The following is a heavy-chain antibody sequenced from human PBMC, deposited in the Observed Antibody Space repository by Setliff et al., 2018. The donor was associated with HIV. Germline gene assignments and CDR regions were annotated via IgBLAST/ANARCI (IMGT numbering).Heavy chain of an antibody. CDR1: GDPISSGGYY. D-gene: IGHD6-19*01. Sequence: PSETLSLTCTVSGDPISSGGYYWSWIRQPAGQGLEWIGRIYTSGNTNYNPSTNYNPSLKSRITISLETSRNQFSLRVTSVTATDTAVYYCTRQSPVAGSGAFDIWGQGTMVTGSS. CDR2: IYTSGNTNYNPST. V-gene: IGHV4-61*02. CDR3: TRQSPVAGSGAFDI. J-gene: IGHJ3*02.